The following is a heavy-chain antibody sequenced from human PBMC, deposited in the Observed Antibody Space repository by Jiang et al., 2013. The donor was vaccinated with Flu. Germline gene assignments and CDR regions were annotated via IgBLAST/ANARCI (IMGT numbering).Heavy chain of an antibody. J-gene: IGHJ5*02. CDR3: ARALYSNYEIGHLGS. Sequence: GSGLVKPSETLSLTCTVSGGSIINYYLTWIRQPPGRGLEWIGYINYSGNTNYNPSLKSRVSISVDTSKNQFSLKLSSVTAADTAVYYCARALYSNYEIGHLGSWGQGALVTVSS. CDR2: INYSGNT. D-gene: IGHD4-11*01. V-gene: IGHV4-59*01. CDR1: GGSIINYY.